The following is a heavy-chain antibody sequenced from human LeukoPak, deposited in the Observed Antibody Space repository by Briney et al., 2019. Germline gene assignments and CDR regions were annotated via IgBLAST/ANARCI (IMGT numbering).Heavy chain of an antibody. J-gene: IGHJ4*02. V-gene: IGHV4-39*07. CDR3: ARDLRAGDLALDY. CDR2: IYYSGST. CDR1: GVTIGNDYYY. Sequence: PSETLSLTCTVSGVTIGNDYYYWGWIRQPPGKGLEWNGSIYYSGSTYYNPSLKSRVTISVDTSKNQFSLKVRSVTAADTAVYYCARDLRAGDLALDYWGQGTLVTVSS. D-gene: IGHD7-27*01.